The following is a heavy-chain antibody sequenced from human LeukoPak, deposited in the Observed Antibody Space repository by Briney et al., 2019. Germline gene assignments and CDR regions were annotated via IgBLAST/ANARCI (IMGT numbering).Heavy chain of an antibody. CDR3: ARDYRDAYGYRYFDL. D-gene: IGHD3-10*01. CDR2: TEPGTGSM. V-gene: IGHV3-21*01. CDR1: GFTFSTYS. Sequence: GRSLRLSCAASGFTFSTYSMNWVRLAPGKGLEWVSSTEPGTGSMFYADPVQGRFTISRDNAHNSLYLQMNSLRVEDTAVYYCARDYRDAYGYRYFDLWGRGTLVTVSS. J-gene: IGHJ2*01.